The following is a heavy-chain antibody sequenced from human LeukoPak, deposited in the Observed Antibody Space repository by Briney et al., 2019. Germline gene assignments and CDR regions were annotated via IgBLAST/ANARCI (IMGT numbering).Heavy chain of an antibody. V-gene: IGHV3-23*01. Sequence: GGSLRLSCAVSGFTFSTYAMSWVRQAPGKGLEWVSAMSGSGGMTYYADSVKGRFSISRDSSKHTLHLQMNSLRAEDTAVYYCAKGAMPYYDGSGYNYFDYWGQGTPVTVSS. CDR2: MSGSGGMT. CDR1: GFTFSTYA. J-gene: IGHJ4*02. CDR3: AKGAMPYYDGSGYNYFDY. D-gene: IGHD3-22*01.